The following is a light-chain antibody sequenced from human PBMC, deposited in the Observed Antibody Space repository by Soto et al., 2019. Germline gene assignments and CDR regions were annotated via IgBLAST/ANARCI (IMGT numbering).Light chain of an antibody. J-gene: IGKJ1*01. V-gene: IGKV2-30*01. CDR1: RSLAVSDGNTY. CDR3: MHSIDWPWT. CDR2: NVS. Sequence: GVTQSPRSRSVTLGQPAVISCRPSRSLAVSDGNTYLHWFQQRPSQSPRRLIDNVSNRDSGVPDRFSGSGSSTDFTLDISRVEAEDVGMYYCMHSIDWPWTFGQGTKVDIK.